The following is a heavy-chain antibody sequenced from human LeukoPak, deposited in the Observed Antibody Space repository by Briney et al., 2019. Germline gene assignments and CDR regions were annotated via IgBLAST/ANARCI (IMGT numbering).Heavy chain of an antibody. V-gene: IGHV3-30*02. CDR3: AKDRGDYTNWFDP. CDR2: IRFDGSNK. J-gene: IGHJ5*02. D-gene: IGHD4-17*01. CDR1: GFSFSSYG. Sequence: GGSLRLSCAASGFSFSSYGMHWVRQAPGKGLEWVAFIRFDGSNKSYADSVKGRFTISRDNSKNMLYLQIKSLRAEDTAVYFCAKDRGDYTNWFDPWGQGNLVTVSS.